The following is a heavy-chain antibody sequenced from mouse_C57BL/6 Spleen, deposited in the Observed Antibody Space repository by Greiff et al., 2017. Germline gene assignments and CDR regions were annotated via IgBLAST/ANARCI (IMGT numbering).Heavy chain of an antibody. V-gene: IGHV1-19*01. CDR1: GYTFTDYY. J-gene: IGHJ4*01. CDR3: ARSYYYGSSLYAMDY. CDR2: INPYNGGT. D-gene: IGHD1-1*01. Sequence: VQLQQSGPVLVKPGASVKMSCKASGYTFTDYYMNWVKQSHGKSLEWIGVINPYNGGTSYNQKFKGTATLTVDKSSSTAYIELNSLTSEDSAVYYCARSYYYGSSLYAMDYWGQGTSVTVSA.